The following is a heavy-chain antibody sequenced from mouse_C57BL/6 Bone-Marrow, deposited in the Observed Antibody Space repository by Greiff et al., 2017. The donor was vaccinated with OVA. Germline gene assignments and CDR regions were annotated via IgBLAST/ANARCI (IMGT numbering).Heavy chain of an antibody. V-gene: IGHV1-82*01. CDR2: IYPGDGDT. J-gene: IGHJ2*01. CDR1: GYAFSSSW. D-gene: IGHD1-1*01. Sequence: VQLQQSGPELVKPGASVKISCKASGYAFSSSWMNWVKQRPGKGLEWIGRIYPGDGDTNYNGKFKGKATLTADKSSSTAYMQLSSLTSEDSAVDYCARGGFYYYFDYWGQGTTLTVSS. CDR3: ARGGFYYYFDY.